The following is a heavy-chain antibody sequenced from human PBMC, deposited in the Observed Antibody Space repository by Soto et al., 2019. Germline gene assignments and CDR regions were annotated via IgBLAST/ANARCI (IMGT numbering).Heavy chain of an antibody. J-gene: IGHJ5*02. D-gene: IGHD3-10*01. CDR3: ARAIGYDASGNYFDP. CDR1: GDSISTYY. CDR2: IYYSGST. Sequence: SETLSLTCSVSGDSISTYYWSWIRQPPGKGLEWIGYIYYSGSTNYNPSLKSRVIISVDTSKNQFSLKLTSVTAADTAVYYCARAIGYDASGNYFDPWGQGILVTVSS. V-gene: IGHV4-59*01.